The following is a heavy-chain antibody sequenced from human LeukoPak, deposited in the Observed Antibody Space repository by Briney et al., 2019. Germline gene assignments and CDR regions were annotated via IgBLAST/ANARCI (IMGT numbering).Heavy chain of an antibody. Sequence: SETLSLTCSVSGGSINNVVYYWDWIRQPPGKALEWIGDIYQTGTTYYNPSFESRVTISADTSNNQVSLKMNAVTAADTAVYYCARRWGSSSGGPFDYWGRGTLVIVSS. D-gene: IGHD6-25*01. CDR1: GGSINNVVYY. V-gene: IGHV4-39*01. J-gene: IGHJ4*02. CDR2: IYQTGTT. CDR3: ARRWGSSSGGPFDY.